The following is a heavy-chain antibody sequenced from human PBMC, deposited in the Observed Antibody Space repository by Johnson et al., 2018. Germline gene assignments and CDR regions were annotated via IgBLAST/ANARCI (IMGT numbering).Heavy chain of an antibody. D-gene: IGHD6-19*01. CDR1: GLTFSDHY. CDR2: IRNKAAGYTT. CDR3: ARVGYSSPFDY. V-gene: IGHV3-72*01. Sequence: EVQLVETGGGLVQPGGSLRLSCAASGLTFSDHYMDWVRQAPGKGLEWVGRIRNKAAGYTTEYAASVKGRFTITRDDSKNSLYLQMNSLKTEDTAMYYCARVGYSSPFDYWGQGTLVTVSS. J-gene: IGHJ4*02.